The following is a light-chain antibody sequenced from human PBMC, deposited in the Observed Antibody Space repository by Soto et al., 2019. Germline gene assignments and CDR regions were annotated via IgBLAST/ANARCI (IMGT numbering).Light chain of an antibody. CDR3: AAWDDSLNTYV. CDR1: SSDVGSYNL. J-gene: IGLJ1*01. CDR2: EVS. Sequence: QSALTQPASVSGSPGQSITISCIGTSSDVGSYNLVSWYQQHPGKAPKVLIYEVSERPSGVSNRFSGSKSGTSASLAISGLRSEDEADYFCAAWDDSLNTYVFATGTKVTVL. V-gene: IGLV2-14*02.